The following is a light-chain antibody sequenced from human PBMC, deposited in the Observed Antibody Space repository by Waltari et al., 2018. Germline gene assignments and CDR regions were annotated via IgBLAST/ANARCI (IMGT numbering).Light chain of an antibody. CDR1: QSLVHSNGNTY. V-gene: IGKV2-30*02. Sequence: DGVWRQSPLSLPVALGQPASIACTSSQSLVHSNGNTYLNWYQQRPGQSPRRLLYRVSNRDSGVPARISGSGSGTDFTLTINRVEAEDVGVYYCMQGTHWPPTFGGGTKVEIK. J-gene: IGKJ4*01. CDR3: MQGTHWPPT. CDR2: RVS.